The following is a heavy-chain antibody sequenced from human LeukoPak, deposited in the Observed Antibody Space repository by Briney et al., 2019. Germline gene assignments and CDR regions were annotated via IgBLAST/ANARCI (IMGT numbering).Heavy chain of an antibody. D-gene: IGHD3-10*01. CDR1: GFTFSSYA. Sequence: GGSLRLSCAASGFTFSSYAMSWVRQAPGKGLEWVSAISGSGGSTYYADSVKGRFTISRDNSKNTLYLQMNSLRAEDTAVYYCAKVREVRGKGFGAFDIWGQGTMVTVSS. CDR2: ISGSGGST. V-gene: IGHV3-23*01. CDR3: AKVREVRGKGFGAFDI. J-gene: IGHJ3*02.